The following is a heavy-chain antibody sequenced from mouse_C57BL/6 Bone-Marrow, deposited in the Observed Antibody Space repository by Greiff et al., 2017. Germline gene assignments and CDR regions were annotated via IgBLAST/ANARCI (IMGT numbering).Heavy chain of an antibody. V-gene: IGHV1-80*01. CDR3: AREGMITTRRPFDY. CDR2: IYPGDGDT. J-gene: IGHJ2*01. Sequence: QVQLQQSGAELVKPGASVKISCKASGYAFSSYWMNWVKQRPGKGLEWIGQIYPGDGDTNYNGKFKGKATLTADKSSSTAYMQRSSLTSEDSAVYFCAREGMITTRRPFDYWGQGTTLTVSS. D-gene: IGHD2-4*01. CDR1: GYAFSSYW.